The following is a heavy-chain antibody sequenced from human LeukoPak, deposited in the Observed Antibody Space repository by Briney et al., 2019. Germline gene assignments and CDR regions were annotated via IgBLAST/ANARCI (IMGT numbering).Heavy chain of an antibody. D-gene: IGHD2-2*01. CDR1: GFTFSNYN. CDR2: ISSSSTYI. Sequence: PGGSLRLSCAASGFTFSNYNMNWVRQAPGKGLEWVSSISSSSTYIYYADSVKGRFTISRDNAKYSLYLQMNSLRAEDTAVYYCSRGCCSSTSCKPGYWGQGTLVTVSS. V-gene: IGHV3-21*06. CDR3: SRGCCSSTSCKPGY. J-gene: IGHJ4*02.